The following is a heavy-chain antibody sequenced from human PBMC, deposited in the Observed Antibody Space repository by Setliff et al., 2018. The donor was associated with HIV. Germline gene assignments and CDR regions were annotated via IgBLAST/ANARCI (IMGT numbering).Heavy chain of an antibody. CDR1: GGSISSSSHY. CDR3: ARVDSSRGLHAFDI. Sequence: SETLSLTCIVSGGSISSSSHYRGWIRQPPGKGLEWIGNIYYSGSTYYNPSLKSRVTISGETSKNQFSLKLSSVTAADTAVYYCARVDSSRGLHAFDIWGQGTMVTVS. J-gene: IGHJ3*02. CDR2: IYYSGST. V-gene: IGHV4-39*07. D-gene: IGHD6-13*01.